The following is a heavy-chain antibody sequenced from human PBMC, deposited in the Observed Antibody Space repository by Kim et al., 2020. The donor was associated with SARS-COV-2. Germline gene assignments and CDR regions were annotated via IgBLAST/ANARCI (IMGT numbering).Heavy chain of an antibody. CDR3: ARENSSHHHRKFDY. D-gene: IGHD6-19*01. CDR2: IYYSGST. V-gene: IGHV4-59*13. J-gene: IGHJ4*02. CDR1: GGSISSYY. Sequence: SETLSLTCTVSGGSISSYYWSWIRQPPGKGLEWIGYIYYSGSTNYNPSLKSRVTISVDTSKNQFSLKLSSVTAADTAVYYCARENSSHHHRKFDYWGQGTLVTVSS.